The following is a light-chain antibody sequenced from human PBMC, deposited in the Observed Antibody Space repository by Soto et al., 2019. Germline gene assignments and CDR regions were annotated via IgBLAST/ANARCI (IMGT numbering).Light chain of an antibody. CDR3: LLYFGGGTWI. CDR1: TGAVTSGYY. V-gene: IGLV7-43*01. J-gene: IGLJ3*02. CDR2: GIS. Sequence: QTVVTQEPSLTVSPGGTVTLTCTSSTGAVTSGYYPNWFQQKLGQAPRALIYGISNKHSWTPARFSGSLLGGKAALTLSGAQPEDEAEYYCLLYFGGGTWIFGGGTKLTVL.